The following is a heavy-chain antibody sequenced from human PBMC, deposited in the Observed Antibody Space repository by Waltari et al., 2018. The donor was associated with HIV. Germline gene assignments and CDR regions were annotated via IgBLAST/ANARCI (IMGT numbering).Heavy chain of an antibody. D-gene: IGHD2-2*02. CDR3: ASPSIRAGMDV. CDR2: IKQDGSEK. CDR1: GFPFRNFW. V-gene: IGHV3-7*01. J-gene: IGHJ6*02. Sequence: EVQLVESGGGLVQPGGSLRRSCAASGFPFRNFWMSWVRQAPGKGLEWLANIKQDGSEKYYVDSVKGRFTISRDNAKNSLYLQMNSLRAEDTAVYYCASPSIRAGMDVWGQGTTVTVSS.